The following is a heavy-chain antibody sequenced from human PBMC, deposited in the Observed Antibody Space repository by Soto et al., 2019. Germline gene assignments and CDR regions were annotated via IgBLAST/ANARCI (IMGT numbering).Heavy chain of an antibody. D-gene: IGHD3-3*01. V-gene: IGHV1-69*02. Sequence: QVQLVQSGAEVKKPGSSVKVSCKASGGTFSSYTISWVRQAPGQGLEWMGRIIPILGIANYVQKFQGRVTITADKSTSTAHMELSSLRSEDTAVYYGDRPSIFGVGTDTFDIWGQGTMVTVSS. CDR3: DRPSIFGVGTDTFDI. CDR1: GGTFSSYT. J-gene: IGHJ3*02. CDR2: IIPILGIA.